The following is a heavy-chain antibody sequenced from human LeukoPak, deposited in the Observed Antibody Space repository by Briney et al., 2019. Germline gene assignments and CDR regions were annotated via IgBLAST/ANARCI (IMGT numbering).Heavy chain of an antibody. CDR2: ISGSGGST. CDR1: GFTFSSYG. D-gene: IGHD3-9*01. CDR3: AKDSGLRYFDWQRLSNWFDP. Sequence: PGGSLRLSCAASGFTFSSYGMSWVRQAPGKGLEWVSAISGSGGSTYYADSVKGRFTISRDNSKNTLYLQMNSLRAEDTAVYYCAKDSGLRYFDWQRLSNWFDPWGQGTLVTVSS. V-gene: IGHV3-23*01. J-gene: IGHJ5*02.